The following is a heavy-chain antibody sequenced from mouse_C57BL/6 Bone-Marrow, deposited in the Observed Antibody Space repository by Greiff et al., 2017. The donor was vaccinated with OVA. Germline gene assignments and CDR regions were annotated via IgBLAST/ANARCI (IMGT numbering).Heavy chain of an antibody. CDR2: IHPNSGST. V-gene: IGHV1-64*01. CDR3: ARNYGSRHWYFDV. D-gene: IGHD1-1*01. CDR1: GYTFTSYW. J-gene: IGHJ1*03. Sequence: VQLHQPGAELVKPGASVKLSCKASGYTFTSYWMHWVKQRPGQGLEWIGMIHPNSGSTNYNEKFKSKATLTVDKSSSTAYMQLSSLTSEDSAVYYCARNYGSRHWYFDVWGTGTTVTVSS.